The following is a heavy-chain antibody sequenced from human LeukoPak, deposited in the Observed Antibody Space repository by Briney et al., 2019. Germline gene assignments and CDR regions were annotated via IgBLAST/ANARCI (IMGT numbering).Heavy chain of an antibody. CDR3: ARGYDFWSGYHY. CDR2: IYYSGST. Sequence: PSETLSLTCTVSGGSISSYYWSWIRQPPGKGLEWIGYIYYSGSTNYNPSLKSRVTISVDTSKNQFSLELSSVTAADTAVYYCARGYDFWSGYHYWGQGTLDTVSS. J-gene: IGHJ4*02. V-gene: IGHV4-59*08. D-gene: IGHD3-3*01. CDR1: GGSISSYY.